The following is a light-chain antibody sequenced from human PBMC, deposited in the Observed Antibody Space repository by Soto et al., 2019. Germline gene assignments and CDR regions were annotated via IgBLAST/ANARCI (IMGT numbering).Light chain of an antibody. CDR3: LLSYSGAYV. J-gene: IGLJ1*01. Sequence: QAVVTQEPSXXXXXXXXXXLTCGSSTGAVTSGHYPYWFQQKPGQAPRTLIYDTSNKHSWTPARFSGSLLGGKAALTLSGAQPEDEAEYYCLLSYSGAYVFGTGTKVTVL. CDR2: DTS. CDR1: TGAVTSGHY. V-gene: IGLV7-46*01.